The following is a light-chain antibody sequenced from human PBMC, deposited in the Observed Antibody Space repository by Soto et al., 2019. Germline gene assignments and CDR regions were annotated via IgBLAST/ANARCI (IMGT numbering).Light chain of an antibody. J-gene: IGKJ5*01. V-gene: IGKV3-11*01. Sequence: EIVLTQSPATLSLSPGERATLSCRASQSVSSYLAWYQQKPGQAPRLLIYDAFNRATGIPARFSGSGSGKDFTLTISSLEPEDFAVYYCQQRSNWPLTFGQGTRLEIK. CDR3: QQRSNWPLT. CDR1: QSVSSY. CDR2: DAF.